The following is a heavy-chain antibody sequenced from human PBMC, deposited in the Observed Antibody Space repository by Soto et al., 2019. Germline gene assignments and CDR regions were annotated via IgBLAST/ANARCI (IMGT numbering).Heavy chain of an antibody. CDR2: IDTSGGNT. Sequence: EVRMLESGGGLVQPGGSLRLSCTVSGFTFGNYAMSWVRQAPGKGLQWVSTIDTSGGNTYYADSVKGRFTIARDNSKKTLFLQLSSLRDDDTAVYYGASDYWGQGTLVTVSS. J-gene: IGHJ4*02. CDR3: ASDY. CDR1: GFTFGNYA. V-gene: IGHV3-23*05.